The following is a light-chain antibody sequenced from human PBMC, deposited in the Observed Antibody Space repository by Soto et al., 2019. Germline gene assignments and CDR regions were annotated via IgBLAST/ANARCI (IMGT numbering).Light chain of an antibody. Sequence: EIVLTQSPATLSLSPGERATLSCRASQSVSSYLAWYQQKPGQAPRLLIYDASNRATGIPVRFGGSGSGTDFTLTISSLEPEDIAVYYCQQRSNWPWTFGQGTKVEVK. CDR2: DAS. CDR1: QSVSSY. V-gene: IGKV3-11*01. CDR3: QQRSNWPWT. J-gene: IGKJ1*01.